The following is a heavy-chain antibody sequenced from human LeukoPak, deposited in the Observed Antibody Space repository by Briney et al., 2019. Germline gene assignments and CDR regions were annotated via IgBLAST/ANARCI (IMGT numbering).Heavy chain of an antibody. CDR1: GFTFSSYW. D-gene: IGHD6-6*01. V-gene: IGHV3-74*01. CDR2: INSDGSST. CDR3: ARAKISYSSSSAVDP. Sequence: GGSLRLSCAASGFTFSSYWMHWVRQAPGKGLVWVSRINSDGSSTSYADSVKGRSTISRDNAKNTLYLQMNSLRAEDTAVYYCARAKISYSSSSAVDPWGQGTLVTVSS. J-gene: IGHJ5*02.